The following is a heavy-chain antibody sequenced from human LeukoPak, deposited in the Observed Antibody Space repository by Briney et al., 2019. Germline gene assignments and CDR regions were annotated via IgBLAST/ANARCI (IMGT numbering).Heavy chain of an antibody. J-gene: IGHJ3*02. CDR1: GFTFSTYT. D-gene: IGHD4-17*01. CDR3: ARGPYGDYVDAFDT. Sequence: GGSLRLSCAASGFTFSTYTMNWVRQAPGKGLEWVSYISSSSSIIYYADSVKGRFTISRDNAKNSLYLQMNSLRAEDTAMYYCARGPYGDYVDAFDTWGQGTMVTVSS. CDR2: ISSSSSII. V-gene: IGHV3-48*01.